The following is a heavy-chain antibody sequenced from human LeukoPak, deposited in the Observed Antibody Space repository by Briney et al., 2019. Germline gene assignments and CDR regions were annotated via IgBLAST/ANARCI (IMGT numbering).Heavy chain of an antibody. CDR1: GFTFGDYA. D-gene: IGHD3-22*01. CDR2: TGSNGVT. CDR3: GIRDTSDYYVF. Sequence: GGSLRLSCTASGFTFGDYAMSWVRQAPGKGLEWVSATGSNGVTYYADSVKGRFTISRDNSKNALYLQMNGLRADDTAVYYCGIRDTSDYYVFWGQGTLVTVSS. J-gene: IGHJ4*02. V-gene: IGHV3-23*01.